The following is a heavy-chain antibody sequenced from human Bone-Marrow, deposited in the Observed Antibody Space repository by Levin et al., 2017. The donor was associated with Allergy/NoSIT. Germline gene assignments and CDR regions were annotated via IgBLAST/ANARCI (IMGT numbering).Heavy chain of an antibody. CDR2: IYSGGST. D-gene: IGHD3-10*01. J-gene: IGHJ4*02. Sequence: PGGSLRLSCVVSGFTVSNNYMSWVRQAPGKGLEWVSLIYSGGSTYYADSVKGRLTISRDNSKNTVYLQMNSLRAEDTAVYYCARLDLIIGIDYVGQGTQVTVSS. V-gene: IGHV3-66*02. CDR3: ARLDLIIGIDY. CDR1: GFTVSNNY.